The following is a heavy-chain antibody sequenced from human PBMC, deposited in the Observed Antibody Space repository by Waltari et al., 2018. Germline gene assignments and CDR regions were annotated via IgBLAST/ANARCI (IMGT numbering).Heavy chain of an antibody. V-gene: IGHV3-49*04. CDR3: TRDVGQQWLGQYFDY. D-gene: IGHD6-19*01. Sequence: EVQLVESGGGLVQPGRSLRLSCTASGFTFGDYAMSWVRQAPGKGLEWVGFIRSKAYGGKTEKAAAVKGRCTISRDDSKSIAYLQRNSLKTEDTAVYYCTRDVGQQWLGQYFDYWGQGTLVTVSS. CDR1: GFTFGDYA. J-gene: IGHJ4*02. CDR2: IRSKAYGGKT.